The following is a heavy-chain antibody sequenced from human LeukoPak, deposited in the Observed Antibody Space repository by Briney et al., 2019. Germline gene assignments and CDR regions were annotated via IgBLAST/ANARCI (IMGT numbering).Heavy chain of an antibody. D-gene: IGHD2-2*01. J-gene: IGHJ5*01. CDR2: ISASGGTT. CDR3: AKEPREYCSSTSCPNWFAS. V-gene: IGHV3-23*01. CDR1: GFTFNNYA. Sequence: GGSLRLSCAASGFTFNNYAMSWVRQAPGKGLEWVSAISASGGTTYYADSLKGRFTISRDNSENTFFLQMNSLRAEDTAVYYCAKEPREYCSSTSCPNWFASWGQGTLVTVSS.